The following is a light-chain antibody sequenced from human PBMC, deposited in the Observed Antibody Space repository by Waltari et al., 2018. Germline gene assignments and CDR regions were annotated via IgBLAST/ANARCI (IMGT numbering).Light chain of an antibody. CDR1: RRALGYYPF. CDR3: ASYTSANTVL. CDR2: DVS. Sequence: QSGLTQPASVSGSPGPSITISCTGPRRALGYYPFLSWYQQHPGKAPKLVIFDVSRWPSGVSHRFSGSKSGNTASLTISGLQAEDEAAYYCASYTSANTVLFGGGTKVTVL. V-gene: IGLV2-14*03. J-gene: IGLJ2*01.